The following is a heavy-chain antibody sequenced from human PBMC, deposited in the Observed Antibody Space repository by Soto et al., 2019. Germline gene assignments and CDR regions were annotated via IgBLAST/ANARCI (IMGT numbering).Heavy chain of an antibody. Sequence: GASVKVSCKASGYTFTGYYMHWVRQAPGQGLEWMGWINPNSGGTNYAQKLQGRVTMTTDTSTSTAYMELRSLRSDDTAVYYCAREQQLEEAWFDPWGQGALVTVSS. CDR2: INPNSGGT. CDR3: AREQQLEEAWFDP. D-gene: IGHD6-13*01. J-gene: IGHJ5*02. V-gene: IGHV1-2*02. CDR1: GYTFTGYY.